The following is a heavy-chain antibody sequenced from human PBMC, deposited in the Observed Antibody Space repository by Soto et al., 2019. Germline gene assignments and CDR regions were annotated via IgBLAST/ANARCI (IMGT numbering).Heavy chain of an antibody. CDR2: INPNSGGT. V-gene: IGHV1-2*04. D-gene: IGHD2-15*01. Sequence: ASVKVSCKASGYTFTGYYMHWVRQAPGQGLEWMGWINPNSGGTNYAQKFQGWVTMTRDTSISTAYMELSRLRSDDTAVYYCARDLRTTLGYCSGGSCSPSDAYYYYGMDVWGQGTTVTVSS. CDR3: ARDLRTTLGYCSGGSCSPSDAYYYYGMDV. J-gene: IGHJ6*02. CDR1: GYTFTGYY.